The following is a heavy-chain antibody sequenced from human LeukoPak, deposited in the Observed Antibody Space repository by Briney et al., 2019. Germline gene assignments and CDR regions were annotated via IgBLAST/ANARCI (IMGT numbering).Heavy chain of an antibody. V-gene: IGHV4-30-2*01. D-gene: IGHD3-10*01. Sequence: SETLSLTCAVSGGSISSGGYSWSWIRQPPGKGLEWIGYIYHSGSTYYNPSLKSRVTISVDRSKNQFSLKLSSVTAADTAVYYCARVARERGYYYGSGSYYVDYWGQGTLVTVSS. CDR3: ARVARERGYYYGSGSYYVDY. CDR2: IYHSGST. CDR1: GGSISSGGYS. J-gene: IGHJ4*02.